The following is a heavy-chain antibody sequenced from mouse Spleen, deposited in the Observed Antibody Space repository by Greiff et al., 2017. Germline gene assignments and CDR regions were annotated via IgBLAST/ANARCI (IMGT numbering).Heavy chain of an antibody. Sequence: EVQLVESGGGLVKLGGSLKLSCAASGFTFSSYAMSWVRQTPEKRLEWVATISSGGGNTYYPDSVKGRFTISRDNAKNTLYLQMSSLKSEDTAMYYCARQITTVVATRNYFDYWGQGTTLTVSS. CDR1: GFTFSSYA. V-gene: IGHV5-9-3*01. D-gene: IGHD1-1*01. CDR3: ARQITTVVATRNYFDY. CDR2: ISSGGGNT. J-gene: IGHJ2*01.